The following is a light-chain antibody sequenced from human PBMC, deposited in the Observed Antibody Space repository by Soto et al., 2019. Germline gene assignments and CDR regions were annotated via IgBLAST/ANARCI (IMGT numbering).Light chain of an antibody. V-gene: IGKV3-11*01. J-gene: IGKJ4*01. CDR1: QSVSSY. Sequence: EILLTQSQATLSLSPGERATVSCRDSQSVSSYLAWYQQKPGQAPRLLIYDASNRATGIPARFSGSGSGTDFTLTISSLEPEDFAVYYCQQRSNWHQLTFGGGTKVDIK. CDR2: DAS. CDR3: QQRSNWHQLT.